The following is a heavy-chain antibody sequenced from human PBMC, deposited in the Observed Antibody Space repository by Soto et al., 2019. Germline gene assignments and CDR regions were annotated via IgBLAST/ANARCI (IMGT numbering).Heavy chain of an antibody. CDR2: ISSSGTGT. Sequence: EMPLVQSGGGLVQPGGSLRLSCAASGFTFSSYEMHWVRQAPGKGLEWISYISSSGTGTYYADSVRGRFTMSRDNTKNSVSLQMYSLRAEDTAIYYCVRDLHEPLAADALREANWGQGTQVTVSS. CDR3: VRDLHEPLAADALREAN. CDR1: GFTFSSYE. V-gene: IGHV3-48*03. D-gene: IGHD4-17*01. J-gene: IGHJ4*02.